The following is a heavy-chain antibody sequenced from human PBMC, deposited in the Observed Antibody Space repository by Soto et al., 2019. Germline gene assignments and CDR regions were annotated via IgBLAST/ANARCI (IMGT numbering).Heavy chain of an antibody. V-gene: IGHV3-9*01. CDR3: AKGGVGYGKPPLYWYFDL. CDR1: GFTFDDYA. CDR2: ISWNSGSI. Sequence: GGSLRLSCAASGFTFDDYAMHWVRQAPGKGLEWVSGISWNSGSIGYADSVKGRFTISRDNAKNSLYLQMNSLRAEDTALYYCAKGGVGYGKPPLYWYFDLWGRGTLVTVSS. D-gene: IGHD1-1*01. J-gene: IGHJ2*01.